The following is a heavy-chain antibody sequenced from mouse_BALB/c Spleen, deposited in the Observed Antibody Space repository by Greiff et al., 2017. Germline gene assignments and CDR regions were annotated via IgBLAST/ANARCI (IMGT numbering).Heavy chain of an antibody. CDR1: GFTFSDYY. D-gene: IGHD4-1*01. CDR2: ISDGGSYT. Sequence: EVKVVESGGGLVKPGGSLKLSCAASGFTFSDYYMYWVRQTPEKRLEWVATISDGGSYTYYPDSVKGRFTISRDNAKNNLYLQMSSLKSEDTATYYCARYWGGRYYFYYWGQGTTLTVSS. CDR3: ARYWGGRYYFYY. J-gene: IGHJ2*01. V-gene: IGHV5-4*02.